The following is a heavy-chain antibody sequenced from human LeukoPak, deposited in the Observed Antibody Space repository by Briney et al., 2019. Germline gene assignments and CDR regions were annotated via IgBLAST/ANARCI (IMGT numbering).Heavy chain of an antibody. CDR3: AREDYVWGSYRY. J-gene: IGHJ4*02. Sequence: SETLSLTCTVSGGSISSYYWGWIRQPPGKGLEWIGRIYYSGSTYYNPSLKSRVTISVDTSKNQFSLKLSSVTAADTAVYYCAREDYVWGSYRYWGQGTLVTVSS. CDR2: IYYSGST. V-gene: IGHV4-39*07. CDR1: GGSISSYY. D-gene: IGHD3-16*02.